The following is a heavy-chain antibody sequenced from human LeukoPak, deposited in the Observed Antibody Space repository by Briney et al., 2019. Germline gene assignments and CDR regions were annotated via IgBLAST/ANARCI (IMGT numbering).Heavy chain of an antibody. Sequence: NPSETLSLTCTVSGGSVSSDNYYWSWIRQPPEKGLEWIGHISYSGSTNFNPSLRSRVIISVDAPKNQFFLKLTSVTAADTAVYYCARDLLGATSFLDYWGQGTLVTVSS. CDR2: ISYSGST. J-gene: IGHJ4*02. V-gene: IGHV4-61*01. CDR1: GGSVSSDNYY. D-gene: IGHD1-26*01. CDR3: ARDLLGATSFLDY.